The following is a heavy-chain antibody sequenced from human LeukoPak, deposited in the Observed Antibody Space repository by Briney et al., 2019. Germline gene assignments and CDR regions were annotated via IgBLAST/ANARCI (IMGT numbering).Heavy chain of an antibody. CDR2: IWYDGSNK. D-gene: IGHD2-2*02. V-gene: IGHV3-33*01. CDR3: ARDYNDVVVPAAIRVYTGRPFNYYYYYYMDV. J-gene: IGHJ6*03. Sequence: PGGSLRLSCAASGFTFSSYGMHWVRQAPGKGLEWVAVIWYDGSNKYYADSVKGRFTISRDNSKNTLYLQMNSLRAEDTAVYYCARDYNDVVVPAAIRVYTGRPFNYYYYYYMDVWGKGTTVTVSS. CDR1: GFTFSSYG.